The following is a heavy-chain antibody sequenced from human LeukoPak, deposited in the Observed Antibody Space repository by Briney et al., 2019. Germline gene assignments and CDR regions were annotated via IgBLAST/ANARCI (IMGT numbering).Heavy chain of an antibody. CDR3: ASRGFDP. D-gene: IGHD2-2*01. V-gene: IGHV3-9*01. CDR2: ISWNSGSI. CDR1: GFIFNNYA. Sequence: SGGSLRLSCAGSGFIFNNYAMHWVRQPPGKGLEWVSGISWNSGSIGYADSVKGRFTISRDNAKNSLYLQMNSLRAEDTALYYCASRGFDPWGQGTLVTVSS. J-gene: IGHJ5*02.